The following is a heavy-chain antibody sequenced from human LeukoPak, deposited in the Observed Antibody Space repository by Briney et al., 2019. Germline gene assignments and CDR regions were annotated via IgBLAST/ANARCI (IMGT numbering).Heavy chain of an antibody. CDR1: GFTFSSYW. D-gene: IGHD6-19*01. CDR3: AREVAGTPFVDY. V-gene: IGHV3-7*03. J-gene: IGHJ4*02. Sequence: GGSLRLSCAASGFTFSSYWMSWVRQAPGKGLEWVANIKQDGSEKYYVDSVKGRFTISRDNARTSLYLQMNSLRAADTAVYYCAREVAGTPFVDYWGQGTLVTVSS. CDR2: IKQDGSEK.